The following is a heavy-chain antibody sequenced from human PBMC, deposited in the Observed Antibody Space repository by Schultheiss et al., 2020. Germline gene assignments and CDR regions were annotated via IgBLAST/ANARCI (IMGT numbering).Heavy chain of an antibody. D-gene: IGHD4-11*01. CDR2: IYYSGST. CDR3: ARGCYSNSHYYYYYMDV. CDR1: GGSISSGGYS. V-gene: IGHV4-30-4*07. Sequence: SETLSLTCAVSGGSISSGGYSWSWIRQPPGKGLEWIGYIYYSGSTYYNPSLKSRVTISVDTSKKQFSLKLSSVTAADTAVYYCARGCYSNSHYYYYYMDVWGKGTTVTVSS. J-gene: IGHJ6*03.